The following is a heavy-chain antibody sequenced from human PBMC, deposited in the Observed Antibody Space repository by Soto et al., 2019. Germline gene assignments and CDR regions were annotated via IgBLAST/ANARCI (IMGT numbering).Heavy chain of an antibody. CDR3: ARALVVVVDHGDSYIWFDP. J-gene: IGHJ5*02. V-gene: IGHV4-59*01. CDR2: IYYSGST. Sequence: PSETLSLTCTVSGGSISSYYWSWIRQPPWKGLEWIGYIYYSGSTNYNPSLKSRVTISVDTSKKQFSLKLSSVTAADTAVYYCARALVVVVDHGDSYIWFDPWGQGTLVTVSS. CDR1: GGSISSYY. D-gene: IGHD2-15*01.